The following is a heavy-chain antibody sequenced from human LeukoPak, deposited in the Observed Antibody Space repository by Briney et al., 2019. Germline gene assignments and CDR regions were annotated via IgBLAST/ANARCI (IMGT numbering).Heavy chain of an antibody. V-gene: IGHV1-2*02. CDR1: GYTFTGYH. J-gene: IGHJ4*02. Sequence: ASVKVSCKASGYTFTGYHMHWVRQAPGQGLEWMGWINPNTGDTNYAQKFQGRVTMTRDMSISAAYMELSWLRSDDTAVYYCTRDPEMATTLFEYWGQGTLVTVSS. D-gene: IGHD5-24*01. CDR3: TRDPEMATTLFEY. CDR2: INPNTGDT.